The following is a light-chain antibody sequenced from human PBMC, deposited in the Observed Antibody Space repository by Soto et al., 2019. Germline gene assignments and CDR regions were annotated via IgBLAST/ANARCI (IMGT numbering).Light chain of an antibody. CDR2: EVS. J-gene: IGLJ1*01. CDR1: SSDVGGYNY. Sequence: SALAHPPSPARSPGQSITLSCTGTSSDVGGYNYVSWYQQHPGKAPKLMIYEVSKRPSGVPDRFSGSKSGNTASLTVSGLQAEDEADYYCSSYAGSNNFGVFGTGTKVTVL. CDR3: SSYAGSNNFGV. V-gene: IGLV2-8*01.